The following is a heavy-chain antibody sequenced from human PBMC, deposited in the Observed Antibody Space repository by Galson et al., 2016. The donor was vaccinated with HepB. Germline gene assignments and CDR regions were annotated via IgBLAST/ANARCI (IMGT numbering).Heavy chain of an antibody. CDR2: IVPMFGTA. D-gene: IGHD4-17*01. Sequence: SVKVSCKASGVTFSRSVMSWVRQAPGQGPEWMGGIVPMFGTANYAQKFQDRVTITADESTNTAYMELSSLRSEDTAVYYCARGLDYGDSYWYFDLWGRGTLVTVSS. V-gene: IGHV1-69*13. CDR1: GVTFSRSV. CDR3: ARGLDYGDSYWYFDL. J-gene: IGHJ2*01.